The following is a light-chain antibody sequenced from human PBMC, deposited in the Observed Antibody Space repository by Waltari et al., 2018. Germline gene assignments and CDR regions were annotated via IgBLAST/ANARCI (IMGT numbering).Light chain of an antibody. V-gene: IGKV3-15*01. CDR2: GAS. Sequence: EIVMTQSPATLSVSPGERATLSCRASQSVSSNLAWYQQKPGQAPRPLIYGASTRATGIRARFSGSGSGTEFTLTISSLQSEDFAVYYCQQYNNWPYTFGQGTKLEIK. CDR1: QSVSSN. CDR3: QQYNNWPYT. J-gene: IGKJ2*01.